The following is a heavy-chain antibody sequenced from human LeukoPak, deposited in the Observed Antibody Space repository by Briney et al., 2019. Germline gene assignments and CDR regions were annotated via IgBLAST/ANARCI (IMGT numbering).Heavy chain of an antibody. D-gene: IGHD6-13*01. J-gene: IGHJ3*02. CDR3: ASLAAAASSGDDAFDI. V-gene: IGHV4-39*01. CDR2: IYYSGST. Sequence: PSETLSLTCTVSGGSISSSSYYWGWIRQPPGKGLEWIGSIYYSGSTYCNPSLKSRVTISVDTSKNQFSLKLSSVTAADTAVYYRASLAAAASSGDDAFDIWGQGTMVTVSS. CDR1: GGSISSSSYY.